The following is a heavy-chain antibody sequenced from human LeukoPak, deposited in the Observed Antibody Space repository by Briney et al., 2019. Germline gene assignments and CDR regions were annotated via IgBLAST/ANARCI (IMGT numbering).Heavy chain of an antibody. V-gene: IGHV3-33*08. Sequence: GGSLRLSCEVSGFSVSNNYMNWVRQAPGKGLEWVTLMWYDGSKKYYADSVKGRFTISRDNSKNTLYLQMNSLRAEDTAVYFCAYRFDYWGQGTLVTVSS. CDR1: GFSVSNNY. CDR3: AYRFDY. J-gene: IGHJ4*02. CDR2: MWYDGSKK. D-gene: IGHD1-14*01.